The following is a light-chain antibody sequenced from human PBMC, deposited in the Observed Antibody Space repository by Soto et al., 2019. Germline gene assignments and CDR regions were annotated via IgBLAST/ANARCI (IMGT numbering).Light chain of an antibody. CDR1: QGISSY. CDR2: AAS. J-gene: IGKJ1*01. V-gene: IGKV1-8*01. CDR3: QQYYSYPT. Sequence: AIRMTQSPSSFSASTGDRVTITCRASQGISSYLAWYQQKPGKAPKLLLYAASTLQSGVPSRFSGSGSGTDFTLTISGLQSEDFATYYCQQYYSYPTFGQGTKVEIK.